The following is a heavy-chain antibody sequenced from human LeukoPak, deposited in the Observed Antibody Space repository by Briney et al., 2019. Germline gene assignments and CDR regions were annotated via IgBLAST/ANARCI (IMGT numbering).Heavy chain of an antibody. Sequence: PSETLSLTCAVYGGSFSGYYWSWIRQPPGMGLEWIGEINHSGSTNYNPSLKSPVTISVDTSKNQFSLKLSSVTAADTAVYYCARRILTPYYFDYWGQGTLVTVSS. V-gene: IGHV4-34*01. J-gene: IGHJ4*02. D-gene: IGHD3-9*01. CDR2: INHSGST. CDR1: GGSFSGYY. CDR3: ARRILTPYYFDY.